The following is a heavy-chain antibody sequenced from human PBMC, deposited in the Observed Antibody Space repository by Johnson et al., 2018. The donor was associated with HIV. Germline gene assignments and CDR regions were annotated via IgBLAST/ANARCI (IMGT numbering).Heavy chain of an antibody. CDR3: ARDIFYTDTAFDI. CDR2: ISWNGGST. V-gene: IGHV3-9*01. Sequence: VQLVESGGGLVQPGRSLRLSCAASGFSFDDYAMHWVRQAPGKGLEWVSGISWNGGSTGYADSVKGRFTISRDNAKNSLYLQMNSLRAEDTALYYWARDIFYTDTAFDIWGQGTMVTVSS. J-gene: IGHJ3*02. CDR1: GFSFDDYA.